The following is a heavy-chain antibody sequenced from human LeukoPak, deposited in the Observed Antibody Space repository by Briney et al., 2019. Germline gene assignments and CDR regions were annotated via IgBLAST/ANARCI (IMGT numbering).Heavy chain of an antibody. V-gene: IGHV3-21*01. CDR2: ISSSSSYI. Sequence: PGGSLRLSCAASGFTFSSYSMNWVRQAPGKGLEWVSSISSSSSYIYYADSVKGRFTISRDNAKNSLYLQMNSLRAEDTAVYYCARGGRGVWGSYRYTGTDYWGQGTLVTVSS. D-gene: IGHD3-16*02. CDR3: ARGGRGVWGSYRYTGTDY. J-gene: IGHJ4*02. CDR1: GFTFSSYS.